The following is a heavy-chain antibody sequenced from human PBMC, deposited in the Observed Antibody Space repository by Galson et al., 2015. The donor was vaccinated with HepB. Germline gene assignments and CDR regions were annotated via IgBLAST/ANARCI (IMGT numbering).Heavy chain of an antibody. CDR1: GFSFSSYG. CDR3: ARGRNYYNSTGSYDH. CDR2: VSYDGINK. J-gene: IGHJ4*02. V-gene: IGHV3-30*03. D-gene: IGHD3-10*01. Sequence: SLRLSCAASGFSFSSYGMHWVRQAPGTGLEWVAAVSYDGINKYYSDSLKGRFTISRDNSKNTLYLQINSPRVEDTAVYYCARGRNYYNSTGSYDHWGQGTLGTVSS.